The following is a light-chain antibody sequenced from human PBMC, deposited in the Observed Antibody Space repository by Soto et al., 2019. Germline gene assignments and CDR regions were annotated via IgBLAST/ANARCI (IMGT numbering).Light chain of an antibody. CDR3: CSYAGSSTYVV. Sequence: QSVLTQPASVSGSPGQSITIYCTGTSSDVGSYNLVSWYQQHPGKAPKLMIYEGSKRPSGVSNRFSGSKSGNTASLTISGLQAEDEADYYCCSYAGSSTYVVFGGGTKVTLL. V-gene: IGLV2-23*01. J-gene: IGLJ2*01. CDR2: EGS. CDR1: SSDVGSYNL.